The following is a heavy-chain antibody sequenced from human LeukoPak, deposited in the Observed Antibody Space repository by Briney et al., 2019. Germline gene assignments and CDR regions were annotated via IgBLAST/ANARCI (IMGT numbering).Heavy chain of an antibody. CDR1: GFTFSTYT. J-gene: IGHJ4*02. D-gene: IGHD3-16*02. CDR2: IQFDGSYK. CDR3: AKDYL. Sequence: GGSLRLSCAASGFTFSTYTMHWVRQAPGKGLEWVALIQFDGSYKYYADSVKGRFTISRDNSKNTLYLQMNSLRAEDTAVYYCAKDYLWGQGTLVTVSS. V-gene: IGHV3-30*02.